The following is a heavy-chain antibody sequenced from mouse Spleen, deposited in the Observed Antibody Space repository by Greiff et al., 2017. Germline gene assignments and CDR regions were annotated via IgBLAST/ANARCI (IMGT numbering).Heavy chain of an antibody. V-gene: IGHV1-59*01. D-gene: IGHD2-4*01. Sequence: VQLKESGAELVRPGTSVKLSCKASGYTFTSYWMHWVKQRPGQGLEWIGVIDPSDSYTNYNQKFKGKATLTVDTSSSTAYMQLSSLTSEDSAVYYCARLYYDYDPDYWGQGTTLTVSS. CDR2: IDPSDSYT. CDR3: ARLYYDYDPDY. J-gene: IGHJ2*01. CDR1: GYTFTSYW.